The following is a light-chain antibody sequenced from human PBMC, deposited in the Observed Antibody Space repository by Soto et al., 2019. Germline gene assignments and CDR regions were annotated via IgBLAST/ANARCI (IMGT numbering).Light chain of an antibody. CDR3: QQYGSSLRT. CDR2: GAS. V-gene: IGKV3-20*01. Sequence: EIVLTQSPGTLSLSPGERATLSCRASLSVSSSYLAWYQQKPGQAPRLLIYGASSRATGIPDRFSGSGSGTDFTLTISRLEPEDFAVYYCQQYGSSLRTFGQGT. J-gene: IGKJ1*01. CDR1: LSVSSSY.